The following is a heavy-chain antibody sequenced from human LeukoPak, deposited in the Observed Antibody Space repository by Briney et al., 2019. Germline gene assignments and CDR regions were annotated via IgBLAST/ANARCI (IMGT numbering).Heavy chain of an antibody. Sequence: AAVKVSCKTSGYTFSNFGINWVRHAPGQGLEWMGWISGNNDNPNYGHTFQDRFTVTTDSSTSTAYMELRNLRFDDTAVYYCARDGTSTDDYWGQGTLVTVSS. CDR3: ARDGTSTDDY. V-gene: IGHV1-18*01. D-gene: IGHD2-2*01. J-gene: IGHJ4*02. CDR2: ISGNNDNP. CDR1: GYTFSNFG.